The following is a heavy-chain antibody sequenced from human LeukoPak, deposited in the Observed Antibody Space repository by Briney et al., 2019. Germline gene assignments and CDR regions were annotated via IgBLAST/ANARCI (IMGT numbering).Heavy chain of an antibody. D-gene: IGHD5-12*01. J-gene: IGHJ4*02. CDR1: GGSFSSDS. Sequence: PSETLSLTCTVSGGSFSSDSWNWIRQAPGKRLEWIGNIYYSGSTNYNPSLKSRVTISVDTSKNQFSLRLTSVTAADTAVYYCVRGANYWGQRTLVTVSS. CDR3: VRGANY. CDR2: IYYSGST. V-gene: IGHV4-59*01.